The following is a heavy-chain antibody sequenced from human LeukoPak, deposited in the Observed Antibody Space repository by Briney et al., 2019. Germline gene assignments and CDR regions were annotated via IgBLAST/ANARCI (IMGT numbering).Heavy chain of an antibody. Sequence: EASVKVSCKASGVTSSNYAIIWLRQAPGQGLEWMGRIIPLFGITNYAQKLQDRVTITADKSTNTTYMGLTSLRSEDTAVYYCARLITTSWMGFDLWGRGTLVTVSS. J-gene: IGHJ2*01. V-gene: IGHV1-69*10. CDR1: GVTSSNYA. D-gene: IGHD4/OR15-4a*01. CDR2: IIPLFGIT. CDR3: ARLITTSWMGFDL.